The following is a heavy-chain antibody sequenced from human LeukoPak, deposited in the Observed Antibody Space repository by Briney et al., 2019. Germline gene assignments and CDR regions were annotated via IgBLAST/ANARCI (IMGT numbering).Heavy chain of an antibody. Sequence: GGSLRLSCAASGFTFSSYVMHWARQAPGKGLEWVAVIWYDGSNKYYADSVKGRLTISRDNSKNTLYLQMNSLRAEDTAVYYCAKPRNYYDSEYYFDYWGQGTLVTVSS. CDR3: AKPRNYYDSEYYFDY. J-gene: IGHJ4*02. V-gene: IGHV3-33*06. CDR2: IWYDGSNK. CDR1: GFTFSSYV. D-gene: IGHD3-22*01.